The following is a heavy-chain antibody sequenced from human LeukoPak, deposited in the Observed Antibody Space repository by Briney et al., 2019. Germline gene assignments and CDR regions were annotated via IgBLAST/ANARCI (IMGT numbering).Heavy chain of an antibody. CDR1: GGSISSSSYY. D-gene: IGHD3-22*01. CDR3: ARHGHYYDTSGYYSIPDF. V-gene: IGHV4-61*05. CDR2: IYYSGST. Sequence: SETLSLTCTVSGGSISSSSYYWSWIRQPPGKGLEWIGYIYYSGSTNYNPSLKSRVTISVDTSKNQISLKLSSVTAADTAVYYCARHGHYYDTSGYYSIPDFWGQETLGTVSS. J-gene: IGHJ4*02.